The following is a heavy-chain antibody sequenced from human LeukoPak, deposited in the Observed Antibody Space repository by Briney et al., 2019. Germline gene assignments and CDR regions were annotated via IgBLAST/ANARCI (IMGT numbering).Heavy chain of an antibody. CDR2: IKQDGSEK. CDR1: GFTFSSYW. D-gene: IGHD1-26*01. J-gene: IGHJ4*02. V-gene: IGHV3-7*01. Sequence: GGSLRLSCAASGFTFSSYWMSWVRQAPGQGLEWVANIKQDGSEKYYVDSVKGRFTISRDNAKNSLYLQMNSLRAEDTAVYYCARDSVWREPVFDYWGQGTLVTVSS. CDR3: ARDSVWREPVFDY.